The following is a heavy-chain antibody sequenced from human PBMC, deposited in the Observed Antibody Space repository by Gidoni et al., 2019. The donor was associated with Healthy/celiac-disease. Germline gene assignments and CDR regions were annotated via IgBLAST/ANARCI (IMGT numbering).Heavy chain of an antibody. J-gene: IGHJ6*02. Sequence: QLQWVESGGGVVHPGRSRRLPCAASGLPSSCFPMHWVRQAPVQGREWVAVIANEGRNKYFTEYVKSRFTNSRDDSKNTLYLQMNSLRAEETAVYYCARVGTLGYCSGGSCYSTLRYYYYGMDFWGQGTTVTVSS. D-gene: IGHD2-15*01. CDR1: GLPSSCFP. CDR2: IANEGRNK. V-gene: IGHV3-30*10. CDR3: ARVGTLGYCSGGSCYSTLRYYYYGMDF.